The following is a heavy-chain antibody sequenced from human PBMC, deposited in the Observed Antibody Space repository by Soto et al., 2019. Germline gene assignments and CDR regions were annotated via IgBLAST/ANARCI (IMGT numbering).Heavy chain of an antibody. Sequence: QVQLQESGPGLVKPSQTLSLTCTVSGGSISSGGYYWSWIRQHPGKGLEWIGYIYYSGSTYYNPSLTKRVTISVDTSKNQFSLKLSSVTAADTAVYYCARSQRGVTVTTDLWGQGTLVTVSS. CDR3: ARSQRGVTVTTDL. CDR1: GGSISSGGYY. D-gene: IGHD4-17*01. J-gene: IGHJ4*02. V-gene: IGHV4-31*03. CDR2: IYYSGST.